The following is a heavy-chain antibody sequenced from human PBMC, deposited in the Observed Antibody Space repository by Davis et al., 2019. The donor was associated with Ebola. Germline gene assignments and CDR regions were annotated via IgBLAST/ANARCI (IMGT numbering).Heavy chain of an antibody. CDR1: VGSISSGGYS. Sequence: PSETLSLTCTVSVGSISSGGYSWSWIRQPPGKGLEWIGAIYPSGTTDNNPSLKSRVTMSMDRSKNQFSLKLSSVTAADTAVYYCARTTTGYDWRFDHWGQGTLVTVSS. V-gene: IGHV4-30-2*01. CDR3: ARTTTGYDWRFDH. D-gene: IGHD5-12*01. J-gene: IGHJ4*02. CDR2: IYPSGTT.